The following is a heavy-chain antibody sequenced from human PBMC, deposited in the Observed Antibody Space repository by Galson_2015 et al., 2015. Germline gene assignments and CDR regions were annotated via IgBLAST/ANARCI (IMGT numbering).Heavy chain of an antibody. D-gene: IGHD3-16*01. V-gene: IGHV6-1*01. Sequence: CAISGDSVSSNSAAWNWIRQSPSRGLEWLGRTYYRSKWYNDYAVSVKSRITINPDTSKNQFSLQLNSVTPEDAAMYYCARVVIVWGEECYIDYWGQGTLVTVSS. CDR2: TYYRSKWYN. CDR3: ARVVIVWGEECYIDY. J-gene: IGHJ4*02. CDR1: GDSVSSNSAA.